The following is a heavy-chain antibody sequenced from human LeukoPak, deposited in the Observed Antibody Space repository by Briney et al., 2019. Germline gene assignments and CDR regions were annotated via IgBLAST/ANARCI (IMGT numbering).Heavy chain of an antibody. Sequence: SETLSLTCTVSSGSINAYYWTWIRQPPGKGLEWIGYIYYSGSTNYNPSLKSRVTISVDTSKNQFSLKLSSVTAADTAVYYCARDPRAYCGGDCHRGAFDIWGQGTMVTVSS. CDR2: IYYSGST. CDR1: SGSINAYY. V-gene: IGHV4-59*01. D-gene: IGHD2-21*02. J-gene: IGHJ3*02. CDR3: ARDPRAYCGGDCHRGAFDI.